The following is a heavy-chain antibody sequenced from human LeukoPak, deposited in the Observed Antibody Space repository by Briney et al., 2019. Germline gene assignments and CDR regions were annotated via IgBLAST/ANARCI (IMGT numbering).Heavy chain of an antibody. CDR3: AELGITMIGGV. CDR1: GFTFSSYE. J-gene: IGHJ6*04. V-gene: IGHV3-48*03. D-gene: IGHD3-10*02. CDR2: ISSSGSTI. Sequence: GGSLRLSCAASGFTFSSYEMNWVRQAPGKGLEWVSYISSSGSTIYYADSMKGRLTISRDNAKNSLYLQMNSLRAEDTAVYYCAELGITMIGGVWGKGTTATISS.